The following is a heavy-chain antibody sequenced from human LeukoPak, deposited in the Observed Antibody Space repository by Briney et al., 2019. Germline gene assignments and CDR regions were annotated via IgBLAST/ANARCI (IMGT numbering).Heavy chain of an antibody. CDR1: GGSISSYY. CDR3: ARQGYYYYGMDV. V-gene: IGHV4-59*08. J-gene: IGHJ6*02. CDR2: IYYSGSR. Sequence: SETLSLTCTVSGGSISSYYWSWIRQPPGKGLEWIGYIYYSGSRIYNPSLKSRVTISVDTSRNQFSLKLSSVTAADTAVYYCARQGYYYYGMDVWGRGTTVTVSS.